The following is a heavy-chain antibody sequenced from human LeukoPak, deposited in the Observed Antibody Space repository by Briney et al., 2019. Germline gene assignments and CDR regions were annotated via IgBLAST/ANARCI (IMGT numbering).Heavy chain of an antibody. CDR3: ARVLFRSGYYKRVGRHAFDI. V-gene: IGHV1-8*01. D-gene: IGHD3-22*01. CDR1: GYTFTSYD. J-gene: IGHJ3*02. CDR2: MNPNSGNT. Sequence: GASVKVSCKASGYTFTSYDINWVRQATGQGLEWMGWMNPNSGNTGYAQKFQGRVTMTRNTSISTAYMELSSLRSEDTAVYYCARVLFRSGYYKRVGRHAFDIWGQGTMVTVSS.